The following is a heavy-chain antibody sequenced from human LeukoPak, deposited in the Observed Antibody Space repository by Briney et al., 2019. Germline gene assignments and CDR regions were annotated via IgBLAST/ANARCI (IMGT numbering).Heavy chain of an antibody. D-gene: IGHD3-3*01. Sequence: ASVKVSCKASGGTFSSYAISWVRQAPGQGLEWMGGIIPIFGTANYAQKFQGRVTITTDESTSTAYMELSSLRSEDTAVYYCARVSEKNGVVTEGGAFDIWGQGTMVTASS. CDR2: IIPIFGTA. V-gene: IGHV1-69*05. J-gene: IGHJ3*02. CDR1: GGTFSSYA. CDR3: ARVSEKNGVVTEGGAFDI.